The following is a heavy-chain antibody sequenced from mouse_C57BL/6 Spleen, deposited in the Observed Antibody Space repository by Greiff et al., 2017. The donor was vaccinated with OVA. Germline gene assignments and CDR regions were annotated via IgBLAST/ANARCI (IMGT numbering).Heavy chain of an antibody. CDR2: IRNKDNNHAT. CDR1: GFTFSDAW. J-gene: IGHJ2*01. CDR3: TRPLLLRSFDY. Sequence: EVKVEESGGGLVQPGGSMKLSCAASGFTFSDAWMDWVRQSPEKGLEWVAEIRNKDNNHATYYAESVKGRFTISRDDSKSSVYLQMNSLRAEDTGIYYCTRPLLLRSFDYWGQGTTLTVSS. D-gene: IGHD1-1*01. V-gene: IGHV6-6*01.